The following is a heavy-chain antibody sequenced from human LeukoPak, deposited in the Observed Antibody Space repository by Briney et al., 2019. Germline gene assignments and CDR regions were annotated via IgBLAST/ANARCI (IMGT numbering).Heavy chain of an antibody. D-gene: IGHD3-10*01. CDR3: ARERYYYGSGSYRYYYCGMDV. Sequence: ASVKVSCKASGYTFTGYYMHWVRQAPGQGLEWMGWINPNSGGTNYAQKFQGWVTMTRDTSISTAYMELSRLRSDDTAVYYCARERYYYGSGSYRYYYCGMDVWGKGTTVTVSS. CDR2: INPNSGGT. V-gene: IGHV1-2*04. J-gene: IGHJ6*04. CDR1: GYTFTGYY.